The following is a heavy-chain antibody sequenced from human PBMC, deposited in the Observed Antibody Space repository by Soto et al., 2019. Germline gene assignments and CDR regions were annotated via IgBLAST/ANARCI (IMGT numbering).Heavy chain of an antibody. Sequence: XSVKVSCKASGYTFTSYGISWVRQAPGQGLEWMGWISAYNGNTNYAQKLQGRVTMTTDTSTSTAYMELRSLRSDDTAVYYCATVYCSSTSCYGDYYYYGMDVWGQGTTVTVSS. CDR2: ISAYNGNT. CDR1: GYTFTSYG. J-gene: IGHJ6*02. D-gene: IGHD2-2*01. V-gene: IGHV1-18*04. CDR3: ATVYCSSTSCYGDYYYYGMDV.